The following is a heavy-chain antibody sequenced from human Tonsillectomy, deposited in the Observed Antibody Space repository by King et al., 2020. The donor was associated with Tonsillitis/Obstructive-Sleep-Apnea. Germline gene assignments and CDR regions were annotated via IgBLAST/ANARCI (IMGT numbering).Heavy chain of an antibody. CDR2: IYWDDDI. Sequence: ITLKESGPALVRPTQTLTLTCTFSGFSLSTRGVGVGWVRRPPGQALEWLALIYWDDDIRYRPSLKSRVSITKDTAKNQVDLTMTNVAPVDTATYFCAPKGWIPGAYYYHYMDVWGKGTTVTVSS. V-gene: IGHV2-5*02. J-gene: IGHJ6*03. CDR3: APKGWIPGAYYYHYMDV. CDR1: GFSLSTRGVG. D-gene: IGHD5-18*01.